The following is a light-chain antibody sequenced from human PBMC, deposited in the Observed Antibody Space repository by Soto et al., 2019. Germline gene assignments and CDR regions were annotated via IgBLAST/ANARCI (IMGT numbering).Light chain of an antibody. CDR3: QQYDQWPLT. J-gene: IGKJ4*01. V-gene: IGKV3D-15*01. CDR1: QSVSSN. Sequence: EIVMTQSPATLSVSPGERATLSYRASQSVSSNLAWYQQKLGQAPRLLIYGASTRATGIPARFSGSGSGTEFTLTISSLQSEDFAVYYCQQYDQWPLTFGGGTGVEIK. CDR2: GAS.